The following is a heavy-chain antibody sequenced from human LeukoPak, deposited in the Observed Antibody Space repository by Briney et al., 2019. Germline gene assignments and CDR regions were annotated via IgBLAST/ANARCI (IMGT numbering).Heavy chain of an antibody. J-gene: IGHJ4*02. CDR2: INYSGNT. CDR3: AREGRQDYVYFDC. V-gene: IGHV4-59*01. D-gene: IGHD4-17*01. Sequence: SETLFLTCTVSGDSISSYYWSWIRQPPGKGLEWMGYINYSGNTNYNPSLKSRVTISVDTSKNQFSLRLTSVTAADTAVYYCAREGRQDYVYFDCWGQGTLVTVSS. CDR1: GDSISSYY.